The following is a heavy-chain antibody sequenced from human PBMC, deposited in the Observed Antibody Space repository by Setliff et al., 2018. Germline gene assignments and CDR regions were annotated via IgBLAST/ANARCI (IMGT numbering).Heavy chain of an antibody. CDR3: ARSLGSGSYYNSRPFYSDY. V-gene: IGHV4-4*08. CDR2: IYTSGNT. J-gene: IGHJ4*02. D-gene: IGHD3-10*01. Sequence: SETLSLPCTVSGGSISSYYWSWIRQPPGKGLEWIGYIYTSGNTNYHPSLKSRVTRSGDTSKNQFSLKLTSVTAADTAVYFCARSLGSGSYYNSRPFYSDYWGQGTLVTVSS. CDR1: GGSISSYY.